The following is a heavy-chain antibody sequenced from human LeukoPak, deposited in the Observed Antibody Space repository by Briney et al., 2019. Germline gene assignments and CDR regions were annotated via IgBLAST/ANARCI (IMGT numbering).Heavy chain of an antibody. V-gene: IGHV1-2*02. CDR3: ARALARDIVVVPAALDY. J-gene: IGHJ4*02. Sequence: GASVKVSCKASGYTFTGYYMHWVRQAPGQGLEWMGWINPNSGGTNYAQKFQGRVTMTRDTFISTAYMELSRLRSDDTAVYYCARALARDIVVVPAALDYWGQGTLVTVSS. D-gene: IGHD2-2*01. CDR2: INPNSGGT. CDR1: GYTFTGYY.